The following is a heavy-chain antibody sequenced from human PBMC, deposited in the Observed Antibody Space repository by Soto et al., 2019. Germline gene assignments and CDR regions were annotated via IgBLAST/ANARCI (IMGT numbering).Heavy chain of an antibody. Sequence: SETLSLTCAVSGASISSAFWWTWVRQAPGKGLEWIGEIYHVGCTKYNPSLKSRVTISVDKSNNQFSLELRSVTAADTAVYYCATSNWFDPWGQGTLVTVSS. CDR2: IYHVGCT. CDR1: GASISSAFW. V-gene: IGHV4-4*02. J-gene: IGHJ5*02. CDR3: ATSNWFDP.